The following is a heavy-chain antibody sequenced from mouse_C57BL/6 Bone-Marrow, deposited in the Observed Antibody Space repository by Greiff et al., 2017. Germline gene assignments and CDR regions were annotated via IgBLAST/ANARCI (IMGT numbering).Heavy chain of an antibody. J-gene: IGHJ2*01. Sequence: EVKVVESEGGLMQPGSSMKLSCTASGFTFSDYYMAWVRQVPEKGLEWVANINYDGSSTYYLASLKSRFIISRDNAKNILYLQMSSLKSEDTATYYWAREGYGSSYFDYWGQGTTLTVSS. CDR1: GFTFSDYY. CDR3: AREGYGSSYFDY. V-gene: IGHV5-16*01. CDR2: INYDGSST. D-gene: IGHD1-1*01.